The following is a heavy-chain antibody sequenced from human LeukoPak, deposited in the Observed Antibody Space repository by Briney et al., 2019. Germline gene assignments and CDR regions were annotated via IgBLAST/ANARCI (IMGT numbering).Heavy chain of an antibody. V-gene: IGHV3-23*01. D-gene: IGHD6-19*01. Sequence: GGSLRLSCAAFGFTFSSYGMSWVRQAPGKGLEWVSAISGSGGSTYYADSVKGRFTISRDNSKNTLYLQMNSLRAEDTAVYYCAKDDYSSGWYERRAYNWFDPWGREPWSPSPQ. CDR3: AKDDYSSGWYERRAYNWFDP. CDR2: ISGSGGST. J-gene: IGHJ5*02. CDR1: GFTFSSYG.